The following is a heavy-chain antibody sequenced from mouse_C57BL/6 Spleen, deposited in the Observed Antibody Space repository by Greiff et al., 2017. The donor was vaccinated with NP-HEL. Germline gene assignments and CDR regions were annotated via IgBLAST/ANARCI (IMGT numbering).Heavy chain of an antibody. CDR3: ARYDYDYYFDY. CDR2: IDPSDSYT. D-gene: IGHD2-4*01. V-gene: IGHV1-69*01. J-gene: IGHJ2*01. Sequence: VQLQQPGAELVMPGASVKLSCKASGYTFTSYWMHWVKQRPGQGLEWIGEIDPSDSYTNYNQKFKGKSTLTVDKSSSTAYMQLSSLTSEDSAVYYCARYDYDYYFDYWGQGTTLTVSS. CDR1: GYTFTSYW.